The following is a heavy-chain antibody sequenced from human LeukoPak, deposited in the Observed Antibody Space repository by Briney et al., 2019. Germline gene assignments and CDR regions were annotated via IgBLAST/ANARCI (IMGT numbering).Heavy chain of an antibody. D-gene: IGHD3-22*01. J-gene: IGHJ3*02. Sequence: SETLSLTCTVSGGSMSGYYWSWLRRSPDKGLVWIGYMYYSGSTNYNPSLKSRVTISIDMSKNQFSLTLSSVTAADAALYYCARHFTYYYDSSGYPRDAFDIWGQGTMVTVSS. CDR3: ARHFTYYYDSSGYPRDAFDI. CDR1: GGSMSGYY. CDR2: MYYSGST. V-gene: IGHV4-59*08.